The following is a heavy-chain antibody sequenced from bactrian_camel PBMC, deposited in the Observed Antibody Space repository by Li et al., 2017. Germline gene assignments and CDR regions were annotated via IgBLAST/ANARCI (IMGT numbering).Heavy chain of an antibody. Sequence: HVQLVESGGGSVQAGGSLRLSCRASSNLCMGWFRQAPGKEREGVAGISTRGDITDYADSVKDRFTISRDNAKNTVYLQMNSLTREDSAMYYCTRETQWVGYHEFAEYWGQGTQVTVS. J-gene: IGHJ4*01. CDR1: SNLCM. CDR2: ISTRGDIT. D-gene: IGHD5*01. CDR3: TRETQWVGYHEFAEY. V-gene: IGHV3S54*01.